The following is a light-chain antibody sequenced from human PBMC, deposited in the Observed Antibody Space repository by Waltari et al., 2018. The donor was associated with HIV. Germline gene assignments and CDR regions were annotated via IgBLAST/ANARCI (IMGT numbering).Light chain of an antibody. CDR1: ALQKKY. CDR3: YSTDSSGIIGM. J-gene: IGLJ3*02. Sequence: SSELPQPPSLSVSPGQAARTTCSGDALQKKYDYWYQQKSGQAPVLVIYEDNKRPSGIPERFSGSSSGTMATLTISGAQVEDEADYYCYSTDSSGIIGMFGGGTKLAVL. CDR2: EDN. V-gene: IGLV3-10*01.